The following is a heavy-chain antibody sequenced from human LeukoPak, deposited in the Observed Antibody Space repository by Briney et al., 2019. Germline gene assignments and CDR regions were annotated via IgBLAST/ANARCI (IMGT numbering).Heavy chain of an antibody. CDR2: INPSGGST. CDR1: GYTFTSYH. CDR3: ARDYYDRNYFDY. Sequence: ASVKVSCKASGYTFTSYHIHWVRQAPGQGLEWMGIINPSGGSTNYAQKFQGRVTMTRDTSTSTVYMELSSLRSEDTAVYHCARDYYDRNYFDYWGKGTLVTVSS. J-gene: IGHJ4*02. V-gene: IGHV1-46*01. D-gene: IGHD3-22*01.